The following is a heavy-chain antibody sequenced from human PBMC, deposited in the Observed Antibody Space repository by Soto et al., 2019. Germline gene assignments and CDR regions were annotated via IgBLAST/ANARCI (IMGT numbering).Heavy chain of an antibody. CDR1: GGSVSSSSYY. CDR3: AGRRAGDYYFDY. J-gene: IGHJ4*02. CDR2: IYYTGST. Sequence: SETLSLTCTVSGGSVSSSSYYWGWIRQPPGKGLEWIGTIYYTGSTSYSPSLKSRVTISVDTSKTQFSPNLKSVTAADTAVYYCAGRRAGDYYFDYWGQGTLVTVSS. V-gene: IGHV4-39*01. D-gene: IGHD1-26*01.